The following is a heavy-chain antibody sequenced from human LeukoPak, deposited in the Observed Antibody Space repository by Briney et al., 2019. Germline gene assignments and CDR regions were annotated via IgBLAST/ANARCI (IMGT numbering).Heavy chain of an antibody. CDR1: GFTFSSYG. V-gene: IGHV3-30*18. D-gene: IGHD3-22*01. J-gene: IGHJ4*02. Sequence: HPGGSLRLSCAASGFTFSSYGMHWVRQAPGKGLEWVAVISYDGSNKYYADSVKGRFTISRDNSKNTLYLQMNSLRAEDTAVYYCAKDRASSGATYYFDYWGQGTLVTVS. CDR2: ISYDGSNK. CDR3: AKDRASSGATYYFDY.